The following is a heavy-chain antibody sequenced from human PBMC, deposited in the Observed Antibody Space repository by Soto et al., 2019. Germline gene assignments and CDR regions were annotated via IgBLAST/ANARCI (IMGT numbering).Heavy chain of an antibody. D-gene: IGHD1-20*01. Sequence: SETLSLTCAVYGGSFSSYYWSWIRQPPGKGLEWVGEITHSGSTNDNPSLKSRVTISVDTSKNQFSLSLSSVTAADTAVYYCAGGYNWNDHLNNCYGMDVGGQGTRVTVS. CDR2: ITHSGST. CDR3: AGGYNWNDHLNNCYGMDV. J-gene: IGHJ6*02. V-gene: IGHV4-34*01. CDR1: GGSFSSYY.